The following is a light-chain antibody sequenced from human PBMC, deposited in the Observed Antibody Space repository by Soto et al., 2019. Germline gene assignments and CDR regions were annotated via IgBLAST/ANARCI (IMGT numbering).Light chain of an antibody. J-gene: IGKJ4*01. V-gene: IGKV3-20*01. CDR2: GTS. CDR1: QGIGDT. Sequence: EVVMRQSPATLSVSPGEGATLSCMASQGIGDTLAWYQHKPGQAPRLLIYGTSNRATGIPDRFSGSGSGTDFTLTISRPEPEDFAVYYCQQYGSSPLTFGGGTKVDIK. CDR3: QQYGSSPLT.